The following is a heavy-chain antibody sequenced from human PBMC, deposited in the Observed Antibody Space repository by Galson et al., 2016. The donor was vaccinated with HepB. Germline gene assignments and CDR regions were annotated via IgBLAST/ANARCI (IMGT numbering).Heavy chain of an antibody. CDR2: ITGRADAT. CDR1: GFTFSIYA. CDR3: AKDYEMIYTEYFQH. V-gene: IGHV3-23*01. Sequence: SLRLSCAASGFTFSIYAMSWVRQAPGKGLHWVSAITGRADATYYADSVRGRFTISRDNSKNTLNLQMNSLRAEDTAVYYCAKDYEMIYTEYFQHWGQGTLVTVSS. J-gene: IGHJ1*01. D-gene: IGHD2-2*02.